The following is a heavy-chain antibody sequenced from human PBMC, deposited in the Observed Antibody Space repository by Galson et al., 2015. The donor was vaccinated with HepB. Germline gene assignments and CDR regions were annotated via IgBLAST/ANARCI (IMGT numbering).Heavy chain of an antibody. D-gene: IGHD3-10*01. CDR1: GFTFSDYY. V-gene: IGHV3-11*03. CDR3: ARPMVRGGPSDY. J-gene: IGHJ4*02. Sequence: SLRLSCAASGFTFSDYYMSWIRQAPGKGLEWVSYISSSSSYTNYADSVKGRFTISRDNAKNSLYLQMNSLRAEDTAVYYCARPMVRGGPSDYWGQGTLVTVSS. CDR2: ISSSSSYT.